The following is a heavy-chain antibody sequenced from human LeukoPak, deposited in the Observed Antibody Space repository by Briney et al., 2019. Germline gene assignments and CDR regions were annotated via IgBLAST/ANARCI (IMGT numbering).Heavy chain of an antibody. CDR2: INHSGST. Sequence: KPSETLSLTCAVYGGSFSGYYWSWIRQPPGKGLEWIGEINHSGSTNYNPSLKSRVTISVDTSKNQFSLQLSSVTAADTAVYYSARGKTMVRGVIARPYYYYYMDVWGKGTTVTVSS. D-gene: IGHD3-10*01. V-gene: IGHV4-34*01. CDR1: GGSFSGYY. J-gene: IGHJ6*03. CDR3: ARGKTMVRGVIARPYYYYYMDV.